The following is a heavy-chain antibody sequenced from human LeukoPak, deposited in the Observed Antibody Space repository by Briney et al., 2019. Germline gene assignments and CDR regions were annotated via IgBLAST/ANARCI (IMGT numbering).Heavy chain of an antibody. CDR3: ARERLRGVAPDY. CDR1: GFTFGNYW. Sequence: PGGSLRLSCAASGFTFGNYWMHWVRQAPGKGLVWVSRINSDGSSTSYADSVKGRFSISRDNTKNTLYLQMNSLRAEDTAVYYCARERLRGVAPDYWGQGTLVTVSS. CDR2: INSDGSST. J-gene: IGHJ4*02. D-gene: IGHD3-10*01. V-gene: IGHV3-74*01.